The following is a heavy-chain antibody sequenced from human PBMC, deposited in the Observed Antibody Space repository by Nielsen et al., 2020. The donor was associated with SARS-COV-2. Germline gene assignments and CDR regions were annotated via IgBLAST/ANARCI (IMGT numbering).Heavy chain of an antibody. CDR3: AKLKQLAY. CDR1: GFTFSSYS. CDR2: ISSSSSYI. V-gene: IGHV3-21*04. Sequence: GESLKISCAASGFTFSSYSMNWVRQAPGKGLEWVSSISSSSSYIYYADSVKGRFTISRDNAKNSLYLQMNSLRAEDTAVYYCAKLKQLAYWGQGTLVTVSS. J-gene: IGHJ4*02. D-gene: IGHD6-6*01.